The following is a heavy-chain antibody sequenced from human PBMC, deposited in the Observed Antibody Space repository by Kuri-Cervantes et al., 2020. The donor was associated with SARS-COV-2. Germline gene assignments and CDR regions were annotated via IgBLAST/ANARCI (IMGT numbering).Heavy chain of an antibody. CDR1: GGSISSSSYY. CDR2: IYYSGST. D-gene: IGHD3-3*01. Sequence: SETLSLTCTVSGGSISSSSYYWGWIRQPPGKGLEWIGYIYYSGSTNYNPSLKSRVTISVDTSKNQFSLKLSSVTAADTAVYYCARAKRITIFGVVTLGGYMDVWGKGTTVTVSS. CDR3: ARAKRITIFGVVTLGGYMDV. J-gene: IGHJ6*03. V-gene: IGHV4-61*05.